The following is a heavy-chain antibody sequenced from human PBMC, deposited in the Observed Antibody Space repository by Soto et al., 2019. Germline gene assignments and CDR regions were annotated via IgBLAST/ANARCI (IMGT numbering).Heavy chain of an antibody. V-gene: IGHV3-23*01. J-gene: IGHJ4*02. CDR3: AKGDSGAIFGVVPLDY. CDR2: ISGSGGST. Sequence: GGSLRLSCAASGFTFSSYAMSWVRQAPGKGLEWVSAISGSGGSTYYADSVKGRFTISRDNSKNTQYLQMNSLRAEDTAVYYCAKGDSGAIFGVVPLDYWGQGTLVTVSS. D-gene: IGHD3-3*01. CDR1: GFTFSSYA.